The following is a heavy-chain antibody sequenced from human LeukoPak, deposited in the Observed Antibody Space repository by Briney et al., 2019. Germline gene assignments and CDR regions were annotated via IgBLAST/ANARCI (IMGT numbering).Heavy chain of an antibody. CDR3: ARDRDFDY. Sequence: PGGSLRLSCAASGFTFSSYSMNWVRQAPGKGLEWVSSISHSSSYIYYTDSVKGRFTISRDNAENSLYLQMNSLRAEDTAVYYCARDRDFDYWGQGTLVTVSS. CDR1: GFTFSSYS. V-gene: IGHV3-21*01. CDR2: ISHSSSYI. J-gene: IGHJ4*02.